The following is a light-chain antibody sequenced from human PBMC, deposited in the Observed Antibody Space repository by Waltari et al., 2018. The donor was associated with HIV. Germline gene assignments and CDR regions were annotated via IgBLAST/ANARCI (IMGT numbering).Light chain of an antibody. CDR3: MIWHNSVWV. J-gene: IGLJ3*02. CDR1: SGINVATYR. CDR2: YKSDSDK. V-gene: IGLV5-45*02. Sequence: QAVLTQPSSLSASPGASASLTCTFGSGINVATYRIYWYQQKPGSPPQYLLWYKSDSDKQQGVVVSIRFSASKATSANSGILLISGLQSEDEADYYCMIWHNSVWVFGGGTKLTVL.